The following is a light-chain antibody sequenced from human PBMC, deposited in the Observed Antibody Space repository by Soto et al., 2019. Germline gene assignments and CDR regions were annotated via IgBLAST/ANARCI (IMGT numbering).Light chain of an antibody. CDR3: QQYGSSVSYT. CDR2: GAS. J-gene: IGKJ2*01. Sequence: VLTQSPGTQSLSPGERATLSCRASQTVSSNYLAWYQQKPGQAPRLLIYGASSRATGIPDRFSGSGSGTDFTLTISRLEPEDFAVYFCQQYGSSVSYTFGQGTKLEIK. V-gene: IGKV3-20*01. CDR1: QTVSSNY.